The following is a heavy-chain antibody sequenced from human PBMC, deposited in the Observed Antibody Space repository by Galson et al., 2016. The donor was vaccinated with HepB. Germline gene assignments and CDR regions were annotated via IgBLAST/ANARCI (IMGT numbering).Heavy chain of an antibody. V-gene: IGHV3-48*04. CDR2: ITSRSTAI. CDR3: AREGTGSSSFIYYYYGMDV. CDR1: GFTLSSYS. Sequence: PLRLSCAASGFTLSSYSMNWVRQTPGKGLEWVSYITSRSTAIYYADSVKGRFTISRDNARNSLYLQMNSLRAEDTAVYYCAREGTGSSSFIYYYYGMDVWGQGTTVTVSS. J-gene: IGHJ6*02. D-gene: IGHD6-13*01.